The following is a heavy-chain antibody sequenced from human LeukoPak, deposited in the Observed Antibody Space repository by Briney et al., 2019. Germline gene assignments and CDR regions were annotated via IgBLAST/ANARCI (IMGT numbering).Heavy chain of an antibody. V-gene: IGHV3-21*01. J-gene: IGHJ4*02. CDR1: GFTFNTYS. Sequence: TGGSLRLSCSASGFTFNTYSINWVRQAPGKGLEWVSSISSSSSYIYYADSVKGRFTISRDNAKNSLYLQMNSLRAEDTAVYYCARDPKWLVPIEWGQGTLVTVSS. CDR3: ARDPKWLVPIE. CDR2: ISSSSSYI. D-gene: IGHD6-19*01.